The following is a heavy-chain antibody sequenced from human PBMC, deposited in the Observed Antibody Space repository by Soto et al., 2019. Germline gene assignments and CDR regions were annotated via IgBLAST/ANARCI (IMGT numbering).Heavy chain of an antibody. Sequence: GRSRRLSCAASGFTFSDYYMSWIRQAPGKWREWVSYISSSGSTIYYADSVKGRFTISRDNAKNSLYLQMNSLRAEDTAVYYCARSHLYYDSSGYPDYWGQGTLVTVSS. V-gene: IGHV3-11*01. CDR2: ISSSGSTI. J-gene: IGHJ4*02. D-gene: IGHD3-22*01. CDR1: GFTFSDYY. CDR3: ARSHLYYDSSGYPDY.